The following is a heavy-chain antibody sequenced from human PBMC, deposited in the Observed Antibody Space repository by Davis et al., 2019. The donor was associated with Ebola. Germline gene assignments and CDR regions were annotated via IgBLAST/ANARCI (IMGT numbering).Heavy chain of an antibody. D-gene: IGHD2-21*02. V-gene: IGHV3-7*01. CDR3: ARDGDHDMDLDY. Sequence: GGSLRLSCAASGLIFNNYWMSWIRQAPGKGPEWVAIIKEDGGEKYYVDSVKGRFTISRDNAKNSLYLQMNSLRAEDTAVYYCARDGDHDMDLDYWGQGTLVTVSS. CDR1: GLIFNNYW. J-gene: IGHJ4*02. CDR2: IKEDGGEK.